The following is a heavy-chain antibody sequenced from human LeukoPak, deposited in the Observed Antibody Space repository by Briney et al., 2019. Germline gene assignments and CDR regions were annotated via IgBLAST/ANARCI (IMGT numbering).Heavy chain of an antibody. CDR3: GSTSLLGSGFFDY. CDR1: GFTFSSYA. D-gene: IGHD3-10*02. V-gene: IGHV3-23*01. Sequence: GGSLRLSCAASGFTFSSYAMRWVRQAPGKGLEWVSGISGSGGSTYYADSVKGRFTIARDNSKNTLYLQMNSLRAEDTAVYYCGSTSLLGSGFFDYWGQGTLVTVSS. J-gene: IGHJ4*02. CDR2: ISGSGGST.